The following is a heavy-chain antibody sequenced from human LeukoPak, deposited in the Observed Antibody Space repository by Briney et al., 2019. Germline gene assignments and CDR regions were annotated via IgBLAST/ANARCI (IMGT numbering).Heavy chain of an antibody. Sequence: SETLSLTCTVSGGSISSSSYYWGWIRQPPGKGLEWIGNIYYSGSTYYNAALKSRVTISVDTSKNQFSLRLSSVTAADTAVYYCARHSGFLEWLFKANWFDPWGQGTLVTVSS. V-gene: IGHV4-39*01. CDR1: GGSISSSSYY. J-gene: IGHJ5*02. D-gene: IGHD3-3*01. CDR3: ARHSGFLEWLFKANWFDP. CDR2: IYYSGST.